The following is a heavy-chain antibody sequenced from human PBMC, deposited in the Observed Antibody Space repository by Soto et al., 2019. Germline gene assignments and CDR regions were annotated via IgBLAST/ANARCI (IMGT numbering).Heavy chain of an antibody. CDR1: GFTFTNYA. V-gene: IGHV3-23*01. CDR2: ISGSGGTT. D-gene: IGHD3-9*01. J-gene: IGHJ4*02. CDR3: AKGSRDWYLAFDF. Sequence: VQLLESGGDLVRPGGSLRLSCAASGFTFTNYALSWVRQAPGKGLEWVAGISGSGGTTYYADSMKGRFTISRDNAWNTAHLQMNGLRGDVTAVYYCAKGSRDWYLAFDFWGQGTLVTVSS.